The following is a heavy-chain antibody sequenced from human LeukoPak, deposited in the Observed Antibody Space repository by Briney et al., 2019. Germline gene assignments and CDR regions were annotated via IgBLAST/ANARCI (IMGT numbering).Heavy chain of an antibody. Sequence: PGGSLRLSCAASGFTFSSYAMHWVRQAPGKGLEYVSAISSNGGSTYYANSVKGRFTISRDNSKNTLSLQMGSLRAEDMAVYYCARGVNYYDSSGYYLNWFDPWGQGTLVTVSS. V-gene: IGHV3-64*01. CDR2: ISSNGGST. CDR1: GFTFSSYA. D-gene: IGHD3-22*01. J-gene: IGHJ5*02. CDR3: ARGVNYYDSSGYYLNWFDP.